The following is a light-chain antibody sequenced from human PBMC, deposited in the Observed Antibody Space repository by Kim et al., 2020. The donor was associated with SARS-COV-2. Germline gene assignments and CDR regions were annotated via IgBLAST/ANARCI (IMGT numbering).Light chain of an antibody. CDR2: DVN. J-gene: IGLJ2*01. Sequence: GQSITNSCSGTSSDLGLYNYASCYQHVPGKAPKLLIYDVNIRPSGIPSRFSGSKSDNTASLTISGLQPEDEADYYCSTYSTSTTLLFGGGTQLTVL. CDR1: SSDLGLYNY. CDR3: STYSTSTTLL. V-gene: IGLV2-14*03.